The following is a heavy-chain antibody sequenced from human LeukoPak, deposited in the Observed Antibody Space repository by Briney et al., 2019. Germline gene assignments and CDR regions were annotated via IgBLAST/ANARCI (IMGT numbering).Heavy chain of an antibody. Sequence: PGGSLRLSCAASGLTFSSYSMNWVRQAPGKGLEWVSYISRSSSTISYADSVKGRFTISRDNAKNSLYLQMNSLRDGDTAVYYCARVRIDYYDSSGYYYDAFDIWGRGTMVTVSS. CDR2: ISRSSSTI. CDR1: GLTFSSYS. CDR3: ARVRIDYYDSSGYYYDAFDI. D-gene: IGHD3-22*01. J-gene: IGHJ3*02. V-gene: IGHV3-48*02.